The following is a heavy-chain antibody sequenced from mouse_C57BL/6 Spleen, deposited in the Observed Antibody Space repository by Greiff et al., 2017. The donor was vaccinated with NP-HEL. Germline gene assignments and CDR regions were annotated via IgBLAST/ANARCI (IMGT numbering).Heavy chain of an antibody. CDR2: IRLKSDNYAT. CDR3: TGAPWGFAY. J-gene: IGHJ3*01. CDR1: GFTFSNYW. V-gene: IGHV6-3*01. Sequence: EVQRVESGGGLVQPGGSMKLSCVASGFTFSNYWMNWVRQSPEKGLEWVAQIRLKSDNYATHYAESVKGRFTISRDDSKSSVYLQMNNLRAEDTGIYYCTGAPWGFAYWGQGTLVTVSA.